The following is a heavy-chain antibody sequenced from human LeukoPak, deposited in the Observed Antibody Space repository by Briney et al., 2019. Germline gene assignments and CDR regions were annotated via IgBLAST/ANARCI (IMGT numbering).Heavy chain of an antibody. D-gene: IGHD3-22*01. V-gene: IGHV4-38-2*02. Sequence: SETLSLTCTVSGYSISSGYYWGWIRQPPGKGLEWIGSIYHSGSTYYNPSLKSRVTISVDTSKNQFSLKLSSVTAADTAVYYCARGDSSGYYEAFDIWGQGTMVTVSS. CDR2: IYHSGST. CDR3: ARGDSSGYYEAFDI. J-gene: IGHJ3*02. CDR1: GYSISSGYY.